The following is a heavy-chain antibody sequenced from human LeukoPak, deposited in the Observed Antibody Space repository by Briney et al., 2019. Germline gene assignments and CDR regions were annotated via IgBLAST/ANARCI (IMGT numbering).Heavy chain of an antibody. Sequence: GSLRLSCAASGFTFSSYAMHWVRQAPGKGLEGVAVISYDGSNKYYAYSVKGRFTISRDNSKNTLYLQMNSLGAEDTAVYYCARDHLVDTAMVTGGFFDYWGQGTLVTVSS. V-gene: IGHV3-30*04. J-gene: IGHJ4*02. CDR3: ARDHLVDTAMVTGGFFDY. D-gene: IGHD5-18*01. CDR1: GFTFSSYA. CDR2: ISYDGSNK.